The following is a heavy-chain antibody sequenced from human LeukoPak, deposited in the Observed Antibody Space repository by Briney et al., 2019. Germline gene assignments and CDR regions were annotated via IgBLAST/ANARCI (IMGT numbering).Heavy chain of an antibody. D-gene: IGHD4-11*01. CDR2: IWSDATNQ. CDR1: GFTFSHFG. J-gene: IGHJ4*02. V-gene: IGHV3-33*06. Sequence: PGTSLGHSCEASGFTFSHFGMHWVRQAPGKGLEWVAVIWSDATNQYYGDSVKGRFTISRDNFKKTVSLQMDSLRAEDTAVYYCAKDAQRGFDYIHSLGHWGQTPLDRVSS. CDR3: AKDAQRGFDYIHSLGH.